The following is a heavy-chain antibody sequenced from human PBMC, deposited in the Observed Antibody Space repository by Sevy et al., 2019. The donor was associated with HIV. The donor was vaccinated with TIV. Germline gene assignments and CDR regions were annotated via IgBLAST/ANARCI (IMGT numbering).Heavy chain of an antibody. D-gene: IGHD4-17*01. CDR3: ARDNYGDFLHYFDY. V-gene: IGHV3-48*02. J-gene: IGHJ4*02. CDR2: ISSSGSTK. CDR1: GFTFSSYS. Sequence: GGSLRLSCAASGFTFSSYSMNWVRQAPGKGLEWVSYISSSGSTKYYADFVKGRFTISRDNAKNSLYLQMNSLRDEDTAVYYCARDNYGDFLHYFDYWGQGTLVTVSS.